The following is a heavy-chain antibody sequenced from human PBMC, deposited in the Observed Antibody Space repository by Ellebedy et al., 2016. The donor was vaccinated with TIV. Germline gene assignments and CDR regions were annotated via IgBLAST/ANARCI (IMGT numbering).Heavy chain of an antibody. J-gene: IGHJ4*02. V-gene: IGHV3-74*01. CDR1: GFSFRSSW. CDR2: INSDGSST. D-gene: IGHD1-26*01. Sequence: GESLKISCAASGFSFRSSWMHWIRQAPEKGLVWVARINSDGSSTSYADSMKGRFTISRDNAENTLYLQMNSLTVADTAVHYCATGGNYYNGDWGRGTLVTVSS. CDR3: ATGGNYYNGD.